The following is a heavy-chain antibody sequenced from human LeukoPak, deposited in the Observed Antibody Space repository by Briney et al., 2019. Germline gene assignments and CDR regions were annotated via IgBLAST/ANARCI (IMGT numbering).Heavy chain of an antibody. CDR2: ISTVENNVI. J-gene: IGHJ4*02. V-gene: IGHV3-11*01. CDR3: ARRYCTPSICYSDL. D-gene: IGHD2-15*01. Sequence: PGGSLRLSCAASGFTFSDYYMSWLRQAPGKGLEWISYISTVENNVIYYADSVRGRFTISRDSAKRSLYLQMASLRVDDTAVYYCARRYCTPSICYSDLWGQGTLVTVSS. CDR1: GFTFSDYY.